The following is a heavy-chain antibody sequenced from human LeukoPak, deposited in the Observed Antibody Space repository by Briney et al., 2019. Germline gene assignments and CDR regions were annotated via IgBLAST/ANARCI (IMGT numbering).Heavy chain of an antibody. CDR1: GGSFSGYY. V-gene: IGHV4-34*01. Sequence: SETLSLTCAVYGGSFSGYYWSWIRQPPGKGLEWIGEINHSGSTNYNPSLKSRVTISVDTSKNQFSLKLSSVTAADTAVYYCARLRFLEWSYIDKTYYFDYWGQGTLVTVSS. CDR3: ARLRFLEWSYIDKTYYFDY. J-gene: IGHJ4*02. CDR2: INHSGST. D-gene: IGHD3-3*01.